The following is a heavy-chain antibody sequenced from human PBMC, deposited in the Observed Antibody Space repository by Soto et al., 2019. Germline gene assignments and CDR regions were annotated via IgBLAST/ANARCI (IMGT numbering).Heavy chain of an antibody. CDR1: GGSISSGVYY. J-gene: IGHJ4*02. CDR3: ARVSISPLGGSSGHHFDY. V-gene: IGHV4-31*03. D-gene: IGHD6-25*01. Sequence: QVQLQESGPGLVKPSQTLSLTCTVSGGSISSGVYYWSWIRQHPGKGLEWIGYIYYSGSTYYNPSLKSRVTISVDTSKNQFSLKLSSVTAADTAVYYCARVSISPLGGSSGHHFDYWGQGTLVTVSS. CDR2: IYYSGST.